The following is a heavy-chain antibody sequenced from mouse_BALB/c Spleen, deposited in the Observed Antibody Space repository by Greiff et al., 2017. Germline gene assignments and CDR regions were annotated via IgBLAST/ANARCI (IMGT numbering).Heavy chain of an antibody. CDR2: IYYSGTI. CDR1: GISITTGNYR. D-gene: IGHD4-1*01. Sequence: EVQLQESGPGLVKPSQTVSLTCTVTGISITTGNYRWSWIRQFPGNKLEWIGYIYYSGTITYNPSLTSRTTITRDTSKNQFFLEMNSLTAEDTATYYCARDRNWDDWYFDVWGAGTTVTVSS. J-gene: IGHJ1*01. V-gene: IGHV3-5*02. CDR3: ARDRNWDDWYFDV.